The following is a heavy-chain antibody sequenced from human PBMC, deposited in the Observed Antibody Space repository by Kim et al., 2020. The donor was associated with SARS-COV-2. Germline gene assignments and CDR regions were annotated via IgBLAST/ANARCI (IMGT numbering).Heavy chain of an antibody. CDR3: ARDRSLGGMDG. Sequence: SETLSLTCVVSGGSVRNANSYWSWIRQSPGKGLEWLGHIFYTGSATHNPSLQSRLTISVDTSNNRFSLKLKSVTAADAGIYFCARDRSLGGMDGWGQGTT. V-gene: IGHV4-61*01. D-gene: IGHD7-27*01. CDR1: GGSVRNANSY. J-gene: IGHJ6*02. CDR2: IFYTGSA.